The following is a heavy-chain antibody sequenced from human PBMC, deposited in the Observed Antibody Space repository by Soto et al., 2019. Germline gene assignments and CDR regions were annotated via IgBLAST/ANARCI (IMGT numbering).Heavy chain of an antibody. J-gene: IGHJ4*02. CDR1: GFSLSTSGVG. Sequence: SGPTLVNPTQPLPLTCTFSGFSLSTSGVGVGWIRQPPVKALEWLAVIYWNDDKRYRPSLKSRLTITKGTSDNQVVLTMTNVDPVDTASYYCAHFNGYEEFEYWGQGTLVTVSS. CDR3: AHFNGYEEFEY. V-gene: IGHV2-5*01. D-gene: IGHD5-12*01. CDR2: IYWNDDK.